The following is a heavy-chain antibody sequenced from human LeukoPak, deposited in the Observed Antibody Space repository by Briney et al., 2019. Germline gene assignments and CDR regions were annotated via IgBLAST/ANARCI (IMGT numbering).Heavy chain of an antibody. CDR1: GGTFSNYA. Sequence: VASVKVSCKASGGTFSNYAISWVRQAPGEGLEWMGRIIPMFGTTNYAQKFQGRVTITTDEPTSTAYMEVSSLRIEDTAVYYCASVTVTTWAPDGHMDVWGKGTTVTVSS. D-gene: IGHD4-11*01. J-gene: IGHJ6*03. CDR3: ASVTVTTWAPDGHMDV. CDR2: IIPMFGTT. V-gene: IGHV1-69*05.